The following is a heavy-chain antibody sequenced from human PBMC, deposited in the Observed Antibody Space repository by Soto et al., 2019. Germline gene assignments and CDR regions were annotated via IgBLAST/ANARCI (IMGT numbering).Heavy chain of an antibody. CDR3: ARGFSTVTTPWTFDY. CDR1: GGSISSYY. J-gene: IGHJ4*02. V-gene: IGHV4-59*01. D-gene: IGHD4-17*01. Sequence: QVQLQESGPGLVKPSETLSLTCTVSGGSISSYYWSWIRQPPGKGLEWIGYIYYSGSTNYNPSLKSRVTISVDTSKNQFSLKLSSVTAADTAVYYCARGFSTVTTPWTFDYWGQGTLVTVSS. CDR2: IYYSGST.